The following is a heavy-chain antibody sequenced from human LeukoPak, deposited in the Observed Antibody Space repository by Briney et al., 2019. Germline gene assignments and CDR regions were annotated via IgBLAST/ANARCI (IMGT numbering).Heavy chain of an antibody. D-gene: IGHD1-26*01. Sequence: GGSLRLSCAASGFTFSGYSMNWVRQVPGKGLEWVSYISSSSSTIYYADPVKGRFTISRDNAKNSLYLQMYSLRAEDTAVYYCARLINGRIDYWGQGTLVTVSS. J-gene: IGHJ4*02. V-gene: IGHV3-48*04. CDR2: ISSSSSTI. CDR3: ARLINGRIDY. CDR1: GFTFSGYS.